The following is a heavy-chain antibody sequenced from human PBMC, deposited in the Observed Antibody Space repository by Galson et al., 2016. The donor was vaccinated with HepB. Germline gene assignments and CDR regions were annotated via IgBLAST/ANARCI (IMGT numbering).Heavy chain of an antibody. J-gene: IGHJ4*02. V-gene: IGHV3-23*01. D-gene: IGHD3-10*01. Sequence: SLRLSCAASGFTFNSYGMSCVRQAPGKGLEWVSSISGGGGSTDYAGSVKGRLTISRDNSKNTLYLHLNSLRAEDTAVYFWVKGLYGSGSSGDYWGQGTLVTVTS. CDR2: ISGGGGST. CDR1: GFTFNSYG. CDR3: VKGLYGSGSSGDY.